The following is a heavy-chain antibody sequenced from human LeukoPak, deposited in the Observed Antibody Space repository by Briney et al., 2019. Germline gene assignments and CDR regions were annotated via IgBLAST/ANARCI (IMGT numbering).Heavy chain of an antibody. CDR1: GFTFSSYW. Sequence: GGSLRLSCAPSGFTFSSYWMHCVRQPPEKGLVWVSRINTDGRSTSYADSVKGRFTIFRDNAKNTLYLQMNSLRAEDTAVYYCASRRVWTSHAFDIWGQGTMVTVSS. D-gene: IGHD3/OR15-3a*01. CDR3: ASRRVWTSHAFDI. J-gene: IGHJ3*02. V-gene: IGHV3-74*01. CDR2: INTDGRST.